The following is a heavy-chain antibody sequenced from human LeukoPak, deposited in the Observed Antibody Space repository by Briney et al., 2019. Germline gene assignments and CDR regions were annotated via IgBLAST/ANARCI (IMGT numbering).Heavy chain of an antibody. J-gene: IGHJ4*02. V-gene: IGHV3-33*01. CDR1: VFNFFTLG. CDR2: IWYDGSNK. Sequence: GRSQCLSCAPSVFNFFTLGVHWARQAPGKGLEWVAVIWYDGSNKYYADSVKGRFPISKDKSKSTVSLQMKSLRAEDTAVYYCARGIREFGALDWCGQAMLVTVSS. CDR3: ARGIREFGALDW. D-gene: IGHD3-10*01.